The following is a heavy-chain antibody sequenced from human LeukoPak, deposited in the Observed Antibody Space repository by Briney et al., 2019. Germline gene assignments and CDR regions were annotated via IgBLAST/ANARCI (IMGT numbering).Heavy chain of an antibody. CDR2: MFYNGNT. CDR1: GGSINGYY. J-gene: IGHJ6*02. V-gene: IGHV4-59*01. Sequence: SETLSLTCNVSGGSINGYYWTWIRQPPGKGLEWIGYMFYNGNTNYSPSLKSRVTISLDTSKSQISMRLTSVTAAATGVYHCARLTREDGVDVWGQGTTVTVSS. CDR3: ARLTREDGVDV.